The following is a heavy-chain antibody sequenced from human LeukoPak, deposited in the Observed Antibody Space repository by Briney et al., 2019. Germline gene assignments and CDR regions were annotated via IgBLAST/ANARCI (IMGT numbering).Heavy chain of an antibody. Sequence: SVKISCKASGGTFSSYAISWVRQAPGQGLEWMGGIIPIFGTANYAQKFQGRVTITTDESTSTAYMELSSLRSEDTAVYYCARDTAMVNDAFDIWGQGTMVTVSS. CDR2: IIPIFGTA. J-gene: IGHJ3*02. V-gene: IGHV1-69*05. CDR3: ARDTAMVNDAFDI. D-gene: IGHD5-18*01. CDR1: GGTFSSYA.